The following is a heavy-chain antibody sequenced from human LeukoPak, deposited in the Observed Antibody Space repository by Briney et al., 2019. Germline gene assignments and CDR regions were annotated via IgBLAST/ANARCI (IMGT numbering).Heavy chain of an antibody. CDR1: GGSISSSSYY. Sequence: PSETLSLTCTVSGGSISSSSYYWGWIRQPPGKGLEWIGSIYYSGSTYYNPSLKSRVTISVDTSENHISLQLTSVTAADTAVYYCAREGGPYRPLDYSGQGTLVTVSS. CDR3: AREGGPYRPLDY. V-gene: IGHV4-39*02. J-gene: IGHJ4*02. CDR2: IYYSGST.